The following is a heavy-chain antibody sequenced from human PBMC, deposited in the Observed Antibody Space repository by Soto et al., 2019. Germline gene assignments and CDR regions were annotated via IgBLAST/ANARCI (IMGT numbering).Heavy chain of an antibody. CDR3: AIQLRGGYKS. CDR2: ISDSGGGT. D-gene: IGHD5-12*01. CDR1: GFTFNNYA. J-gene: IGHJ5*02. V-gene: IGHV3-23*01. Sequence: GGSLRLSCAASGFTFNNYAMSWVRQAPGKGLEWVSAISDSGGGTFYADSVKGRFTISRDKSKSTLNLQMNSLRAEDTAIYYCAIQLRGGYKSWGQGTLVTVSS.